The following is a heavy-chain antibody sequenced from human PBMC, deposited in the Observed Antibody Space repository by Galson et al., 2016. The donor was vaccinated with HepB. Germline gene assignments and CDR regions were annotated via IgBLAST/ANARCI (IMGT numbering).Heavy chain of an antibody. D-gene: IGHD7-27*01. CDR1: GYTFTGYY. CDR2: INPNTGDT. J-gene: IGHJ4*02. CDR3: ARNPALTGDFDY. V-gene: IGHV1-2*04. Sequence: SVKVSCKASGYTFTGYYMHWVRQAPGQGLEWMGWINPNTGDTNYAQKFQGWVTMTRDTSINTAYMELSSLRSEDTAVYYCARNPALTGDFDYWGQGSLVTVSS.